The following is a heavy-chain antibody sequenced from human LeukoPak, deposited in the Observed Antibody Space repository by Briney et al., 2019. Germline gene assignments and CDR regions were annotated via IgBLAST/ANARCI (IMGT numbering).Heavy chain of an antibody. J-gene: IGHJ4*02. CDR1: GGSISSYY. Sequence: SETLSLTCTVSGGSISSYYWSWIRQPPGKGLEWIGYIYYSGSTNYNPSLKSRVTISVDTSKNQFSLKLSSVTAADTAVYYCARRRYYYDGSGREFDYWGQGTLVTVSS. V-gene: IGHV4-59*01. CDR2: IYYSGST. D-gene: IGHD3-22*01. CDR3: ARRRYYYDGSGREFDY.